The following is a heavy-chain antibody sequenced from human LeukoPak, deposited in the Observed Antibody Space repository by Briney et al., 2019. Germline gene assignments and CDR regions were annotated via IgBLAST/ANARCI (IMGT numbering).Heavy chain of an antibody. D-gene: IGHD3-9*01. CDR2: IYSGGST. V-gene: IGHV3-53*01. CDR1: GFTVSSNY. J-gene: IGHJ6*02. CDR3: ARSPTIFDGMDV. Sequence: GGSLRLSCAASGFTVSSNYMSWVRQAPGKGLEWVSVIYSGGSTYYADSVKGRFTISRDNSKNTLYLQMNSLRAEDTAVYYCARSPTIFDGMDVWGQGTTVTVSS.